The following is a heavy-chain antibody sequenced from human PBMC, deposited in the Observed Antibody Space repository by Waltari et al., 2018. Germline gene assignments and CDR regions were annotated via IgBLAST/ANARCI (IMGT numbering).Heavy chain of an antibody. Sequence: EVQLVESGGGLVQPGRSLRLSCAASGFTFDDYAMPWVRHAPGKGLEWVSGISWNSGSIGYADSVKGRFTISRDNAKNSLYLQMNSLRAEDTALYYCAKDISSGGSYSFDYWGQGTLVTVSS. CDR3: AKDISSGGSYSFDY. J-gene: IGHJ4*02. V-gene: IGHV3-9*01. CDR2: ISWNSGSI. D-gene: IGHD1-26*01. CDR1: GFTFDDYA.